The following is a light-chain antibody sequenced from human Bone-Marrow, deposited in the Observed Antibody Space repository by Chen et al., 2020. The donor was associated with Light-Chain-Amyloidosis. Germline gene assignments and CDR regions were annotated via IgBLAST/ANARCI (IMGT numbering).Light chain of an antibody. V-gene: IGLV3-21*02. J-gene: IGLJ3*02. Sequence: SYVLTQPSSVSVAPGQTATIACGGNNIVSTRVNWYQQTPGQAPLLVVYDESDRPSGIPERLSGSNSGNTATLTISRVEAGDEADYYCQVWDRSSDRPVFGGGTKLTVL. CDR1: NIVSTR. CDR2: DES. CDR3: QVWDRSSDRPV.